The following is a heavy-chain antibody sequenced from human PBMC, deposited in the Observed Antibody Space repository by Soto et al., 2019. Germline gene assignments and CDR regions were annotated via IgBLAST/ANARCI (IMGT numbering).Heavy chain of an antibody. CDR3: TTDYNPRGRFAVDSPIR. Sequence: GGSLRLSCAASGFTFSSYAMSWVRQAPGKGLEWVGRIKSKTDGGTTDYAAPVKGRFTISRDDSKNTLYLQMNSLKTEDTAVYYCTTDYNPRGRFAVDSPIRWGQGTMVTVSS. V-gene: IGHV3-15*01. J-gene: IGHJ3*01. D-gene: IGHD3-10*01. CDR2: IKSKTDGGTT. CDR1: GFTFSSYA.